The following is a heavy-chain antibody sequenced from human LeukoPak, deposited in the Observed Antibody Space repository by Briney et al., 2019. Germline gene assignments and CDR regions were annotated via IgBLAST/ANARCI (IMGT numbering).Heavy chain of an antibody. Sequence: GESLKISCKGSGCSFSNTWIAWVRQMPGTGLEWMGFIYPGDSDTRYSPSFQGQVTISADKSISTAYPQWSSLQASDTAMYYCARHVGSSDVDFWGQGTLVTVSS. J-gene: IGHJ4*02. CDR2: IYPGDSDT. CDR3: ARHVGSSDVDF. V-gene: IGHV5-51*01. D-gene: IGHD6-13*01. CDR1: GCSFSNTW.